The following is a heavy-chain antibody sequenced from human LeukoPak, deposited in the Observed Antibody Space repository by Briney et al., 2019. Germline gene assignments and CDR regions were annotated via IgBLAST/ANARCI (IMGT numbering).Heavy chain of an antibody. CDR3: AKVAGYCSGGSCYGLFDY. J-gene: IGHJ4*02. Sequence: GGSLRLSCAASGFTFSSYGMHWVRQAPGKGLEWVAVISYDGSNKYYADSVKGRFTISRDNSKNTLYLQMNSLRAEDTAVYYCAKVAGYCSGGSCYGLFDYWGQGPWSPSPQ. CDR1: GFTFSSYG. D-gene: IGHD2-15*01. V-gene: IGHV3-30*18. CDR2: ISYDGSNK.